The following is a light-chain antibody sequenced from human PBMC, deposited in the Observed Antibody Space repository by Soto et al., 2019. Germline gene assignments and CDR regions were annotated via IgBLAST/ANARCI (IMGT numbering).Light chain of an antibody. CDR3: LLDFSYFWA. J-gene: IGKJ1*01. V-gene: IGKV1-5*03. CDR1: QTISSW. Sequence: DIQMTQSPSTLSASVGDRVSITCRASQTISSWLAWYQQKPGKAPKLLIYKASTLKSGVPSRFSGSGSGTEFTLTISSLQPEDFATYYCLLDFSYFWAFGQGTKVDI. CDR2: KAS.